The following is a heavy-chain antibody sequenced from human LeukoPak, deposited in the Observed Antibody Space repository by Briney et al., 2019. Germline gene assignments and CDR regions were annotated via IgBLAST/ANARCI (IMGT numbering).Heavy chain of an antibody. CDR1: GFTFTTYG. D-gene: IGHD1-26*01. Sequence: PGRSLRLSCAASGFTFTTYGMHWVRQAPGKGLEWVAIIWYDGSDKYCADSVRGRFTISRDNSKNTLYLQMNRLRDEDTAVYYCARDQGSSHFDYWGQGTLVTVSS. CDR2: IWYDGSDK. J-gene: IGHJ4*02. CDR3: ARDQGSSHFDY. V-gene: IGHV3-33*01.